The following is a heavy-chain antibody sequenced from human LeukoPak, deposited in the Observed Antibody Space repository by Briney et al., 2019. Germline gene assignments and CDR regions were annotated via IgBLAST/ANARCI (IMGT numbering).Heavy chain of an antibody. CDR2: INSSGGST. Sequence: ASVKVSCKASGYTFTSYYMHWVRQAPGQGLEWMGIINSSGGSTSYAQKFQGRVTMTRDTSISTAYMELSRLRSDDTAVYYCARQYGNNWYDDRGWFDPWGQGTLVTVSS. CDR3: ARQYGNNWYDDRGWFDP. J-gene: IGHJ5*02. CDR1: GYTFTSYY. V-gene: IGHV1-46*01. D-gene: IGHD1-1*01.